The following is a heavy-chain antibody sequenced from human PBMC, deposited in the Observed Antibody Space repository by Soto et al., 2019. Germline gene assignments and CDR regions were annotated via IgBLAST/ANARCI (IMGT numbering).Heavy chain of an antibody. CDR2: IWYDGSNK. CDR1: GFTFSSYG. CDR3: ASDQWLGKYYYYYYGMDV. J-gene: IGHJ6*02. Sequence: PGGSLRLSCAASGFTFSSYGMHWVRQAPGKGLEWVAVIWYDGSNKYYADSVKGRFTISRDNSKNTLYLQMNSLRAEDTAVYYCASDQWLGKYYYYYYGMDVWGPGTTVTVSS. V-gene: IGHV3-33*01. D-gene: IGHD6-19*01.